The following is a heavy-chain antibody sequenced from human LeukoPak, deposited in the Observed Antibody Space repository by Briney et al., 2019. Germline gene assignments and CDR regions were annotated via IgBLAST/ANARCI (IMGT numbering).Heavy chain of an antibody. J-gene: IGHJ6*02. V-gene: IGHV3-21*01. D-gene: IGHD3-16*01. CDR2: ITSGSSYI. Sequence: PGGSLRLSCAASGFTFSSYNMNWVRQAPGKGLEWVSSITSGSSYIYYADSVKGRFTISRDNAKNLLYLQMNSLRAEDTAVYYCARVLLVHDYYYGMDVWGQGTTVTVSS. CDR1: GFTFSSYN. CDR3: ARVLLVHDYYYGMDV.